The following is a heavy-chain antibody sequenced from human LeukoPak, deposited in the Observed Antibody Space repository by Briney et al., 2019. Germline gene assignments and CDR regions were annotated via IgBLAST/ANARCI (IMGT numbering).Heavy chain of an antibody. V-gene: IGHV3-30*18. CDR2: ILYDGSDK. Sequence: GGSLRLSCLASGLTFKTFGMHWVRQAPGKGLEWVAGILYDGSDKFYADSVKGRFTISRDNSKNSVYLQMNSLRHEDTAMYYCAKDIVVVPAEGYFDYWGQGTLVTVSS. CDR1: GLTFKTFG. CDR3: AKDIVVVPAEGYFDY. J-gene: IGHJ4*02. D-gene: IGHD2-2*01.